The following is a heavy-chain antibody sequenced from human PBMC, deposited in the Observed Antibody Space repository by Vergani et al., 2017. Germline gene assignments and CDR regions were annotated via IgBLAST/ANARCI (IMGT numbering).Heavy chain of an antibody. Sequence: QVQLVQSGAEVKKPGAPVKVFCKVFGYTPTELSMHWVRQAPGKGLEWMGGFDSEDGETIYAQKFQGRVTMTEDTTTDTAYMELRSLRADDTAGYYCARVFGQWLVHGYWYIDLWGRGTLVTVSS. D-gene: IGHD6-19*01. CDR1: GYTPTELS. CDR3: ARVFGQWLVHGYWYIDL. CDR2: FDSEDGET. V-gene: IGHV1-24*01. J-gene: IGHJ2*01.